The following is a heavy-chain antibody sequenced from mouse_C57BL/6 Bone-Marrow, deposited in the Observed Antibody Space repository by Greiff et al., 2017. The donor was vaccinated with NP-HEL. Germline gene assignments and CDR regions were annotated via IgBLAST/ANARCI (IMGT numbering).Heavy chain of an antibody. J-gene: IGHJ2*01. Sequence: QVQLQQSGAELVKPGASVKLSCKASGYTFTSYWMHWVKQRPGQGLEWIGMIHPNSGSTNYNEKFKSKATLTVDTSSSTAYMQLHSLTSEDAAVYYCARWTSIYYYGPYYFDYWGQGTTLTVSS. CDR1: GYTFTSYW. CDR3: ARWTSIYYYGPYYFDY. D-gene: IGHD1-1*01. CDR2: IHPNSGST. V-gene: IGHV1-64*01.